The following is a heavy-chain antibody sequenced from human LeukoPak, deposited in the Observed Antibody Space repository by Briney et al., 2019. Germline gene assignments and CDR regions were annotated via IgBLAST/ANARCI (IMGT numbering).Heavy chain of an antibody. J-gene: IGHJ4*02. CDR2: IASDGSST. D-gene: IGHD4-23*01. V-gene: IGHV3-74*01. Sequence: GGSLRLSCAASGLTFSSYWMNWVRQAPGKGLVWVSRIASDGSSTTYADSVKGRFSISRDNAKNTLYLQMNSLRVEDTAVYYCARGRPHGNDYWGQGTLVTVSS. CDR3: ARGRPHGNDY. CDR1: GLTFSSYW.